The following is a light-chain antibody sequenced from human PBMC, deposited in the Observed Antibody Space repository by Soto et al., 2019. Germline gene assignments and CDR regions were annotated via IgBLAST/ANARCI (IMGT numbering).Light chain of an antibody. V-gene: IGLV2-8*01. CDR3: RLYAGAHID. J-gene: IGLJ1*01. CDR1: SSDVGGYNY. CDR2: DVS. Sequence: QSVLTQPPSASGSPGQSVTISCTGTSSDVGGYNYVSWYQQHPGKAPKLMIYDVSQRPSGVPDRFSGSKSGNTASLTVSGLQFEYEADSYCRLYAGAHIDFGTGTNVTV.